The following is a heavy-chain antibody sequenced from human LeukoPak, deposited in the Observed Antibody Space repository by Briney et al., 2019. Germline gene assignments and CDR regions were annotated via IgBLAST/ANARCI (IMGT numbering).Heavy chain of an antibody. CDR3: ARRPPALGAFDI. CDR2: FYSSGST. CDR1: GGSISSGTFY. J-gene: IGHJ3*02. V-gene: IGHV4-39*01. Sequence: PSETLSLTCSVSGGSISSGTFYWGWIRQSPGKGLEWIGSFYSSGSTYYNPSLKTRATISADTSKNQFSLQLSSVTAADTAIYYCARRPPALGAFDIWGHGTMVTVSS.